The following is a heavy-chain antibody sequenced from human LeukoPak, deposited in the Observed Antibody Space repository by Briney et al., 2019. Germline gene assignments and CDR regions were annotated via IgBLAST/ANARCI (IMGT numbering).Heavy chain of an antibody. CDR1: GGSFSGYY. Sequence: SETLSLTCAVYGGSFSGYYWSWIRQPPGKGLEWIGEINHSGSTNYNPSLKSRVTMSVDTSKNQFSLKLSSVTAADTAVYYCARASPLWFGELSDAFDIWGQGTMVTVSS. J-gene: IGHJ3*02. CDR3: ARASPLWFGELSDAFDI. D-gene: IGHD3-10*01. V-gene: IGHV4-34*01. CDR2: INHSGST.